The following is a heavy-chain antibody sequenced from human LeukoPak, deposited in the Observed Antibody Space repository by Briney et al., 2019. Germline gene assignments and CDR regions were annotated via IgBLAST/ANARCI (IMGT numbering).Heavy chain of an antibody. CDR2: ISGSDTST. D-gene: IGHD3-3*01. CDR1: GFTFSSYA. J-gene: IGHJ4*02. Sequence: GGSLRLSCVASGFTFSSYAMSWVRQAPGKGLEWVSSISGSDTSTYYADSVKGRFTISRDNSKNTLYLQMNSLRAEDTAIYYCVKGFYGYWGQGARVTVSS. V-gene: IGHV3-23*01. CDR3: VKGFYGY.